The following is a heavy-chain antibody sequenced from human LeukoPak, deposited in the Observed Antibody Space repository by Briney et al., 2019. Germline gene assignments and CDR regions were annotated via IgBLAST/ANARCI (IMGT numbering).Heavy chain of an antibody. V-gene: IGHV3-66*02. J-gene: IGHJ4*02. CDR2: IYSGGDT. D-gene: IGHD1-14*01. CDR1: GFTVSTNY. Sequence: GGSLRLSCAASGFTVSTNYMSWVHQAPGEGLEWVSVIYSGGDTYYADSVKVRFIISRDNSKNTLYLQMNSLRPEDTAVYYCATLTYYSDSWGQGALVTVSS. CDR3: ATLTYYSDS.